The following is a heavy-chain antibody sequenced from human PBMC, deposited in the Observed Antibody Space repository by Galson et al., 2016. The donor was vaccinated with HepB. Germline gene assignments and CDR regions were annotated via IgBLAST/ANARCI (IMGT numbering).Heavy chain of an antibody. Sequence: QSGAEVKKPGESLRISCKASGYSFLTYWIGWVRQMPGKGLEWMGIIYPGDSDARYRAPFQGQVTISVDNSISTAYLQWSSRETSDTATYYCARHRGVNGGELQYWGQGTLVT. J-gene: IGHJ4*02. CDR1: GYSFLTYW. CDR3: ARHRGVNGGELQY. CDR2: IYPGDSDA. V-gene: IGHV5-51*01. D-gene: IGHD3-10*01.